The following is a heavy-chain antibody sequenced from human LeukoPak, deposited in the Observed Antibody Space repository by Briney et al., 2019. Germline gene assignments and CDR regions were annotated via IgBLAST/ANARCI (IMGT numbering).Heavy chain of an antibody. CDR1: GVTLSSYA. CDR2: ISSSGSGGNT. CDR3: AKDRTVGASYWYFDL. D-gene: IGHD1-26*01. V-gene: IGHV3-23*01. J-gene: IGHJ2*01. Sequence: GGSLRLSCAASGVTLSSYAMSWARQAPGKGLEWVSGISSSGSGGNTYYADSVKGRFTISRDSSKSTLFLHMNTLRAEDTAIYYCAKDRTVGASYWYFDLWGRGTLVTVSS.